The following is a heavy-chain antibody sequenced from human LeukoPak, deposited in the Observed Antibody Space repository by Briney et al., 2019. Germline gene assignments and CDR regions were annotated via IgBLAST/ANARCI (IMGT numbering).Heavy chain of an antibody. J-gene: IGHJ3*02. CDR2: ISGSSSTI. CDR3: ARGSGYGSGSYHDAFDI. CDR1: GFTFSTYS. D-gene: IGHD3-10*01. Sequence: GGSLRRSCAASGFTFSTYSMNWVRQAPGKGLEWVSYISGSSSTIYYADSVKGRFTISRDNAKNSLYLQMNSLRAEDTAVYYCARGSGYGSGSYHDAFDIWGQGTMVTVSS. V-gene: IGHV3-48*01.